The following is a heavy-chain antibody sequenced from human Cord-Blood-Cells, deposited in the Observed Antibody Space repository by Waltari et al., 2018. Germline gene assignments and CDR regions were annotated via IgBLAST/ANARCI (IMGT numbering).Heavy chain of an antibody. D-gene: IGHD3-16*02. V-gene: IGHV3-21*01. Sequence: EVQLVESGGGLVKPGGSLRLSCAASGFTFSSYSMNWVRQAPGKGLGWVSSISSSSSYIDYADSVKGRFTISRDNAKNSLYLQMNSLRAEDTAVYYCARDSGDYVWGSYRYFDYWGQGTLVTVSS. CDR1: GFTFSSYS. J-gene: IGHJ4*02. CDR3: ARDSGDYVWGSYRYFDY. CDR2: ISSSSSYI.